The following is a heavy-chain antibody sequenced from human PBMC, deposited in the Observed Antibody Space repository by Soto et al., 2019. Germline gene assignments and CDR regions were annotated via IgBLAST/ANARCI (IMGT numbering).Heavy chain of an antibody. CDR3: ARERIDDYDILTGHINWFDP. CDR2: IIPILGIA. J-gene: IGHJ5*02. CDR1: GGTFSSYT. D-gene: IGHD3-9*01. Sequence: GASVKVSCKASGGTFSSYTISWVRQAPGQGLEWMGRIIPILGIANYAQNFQGRVTITADNSTSTAYMELSSLRSEDTAVYYFARERIDDYDILTGHINWFDPWGQGTLVTVSS. V-gene: IGHV1-69*04.